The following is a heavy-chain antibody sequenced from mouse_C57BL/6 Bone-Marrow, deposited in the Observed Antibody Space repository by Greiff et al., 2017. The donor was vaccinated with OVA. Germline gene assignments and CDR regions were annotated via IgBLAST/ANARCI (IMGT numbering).Heavy chain of an antibody. Sequence: VQLQQSGPVLVKPGASVKMSCKASGYTFTDYYMNWVKQSHGKSLEWIGVINPYNGGTSYNQKFKGKATLTVDKSSSTAYMELNSLTSEDSAVYYCARWRFYAMDYWGQGTSVTVSS. CDR1: GYTFTDYY. CDR3: ARWRFYAMDY. J-gene: IGHJ4*01. V-gene: IGHV1-19*01. CDR2: INPYNGGT.